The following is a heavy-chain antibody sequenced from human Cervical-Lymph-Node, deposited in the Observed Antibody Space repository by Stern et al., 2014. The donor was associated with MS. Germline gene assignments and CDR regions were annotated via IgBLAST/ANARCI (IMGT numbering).Heavy chain of an antibody. CDR1: GGSISSYY. CDR2: IYTSGST. Sequence: QLQLQESGPGLVKPSETLSLTCTVSGGSISSYYWSWIRQPAGKGLEWIGRIYTSGSTNYNPYLTSRVTISVDTSKNQFSLKRSSVTAADTAVYYCARDSTASWYDYWGQGTLVTVSS. CDR3: ARDSTASWYDY. V-gene: IGHV4-4*07. D-gene: IGHD6-13*01. J-gene: IGHJ4*02.